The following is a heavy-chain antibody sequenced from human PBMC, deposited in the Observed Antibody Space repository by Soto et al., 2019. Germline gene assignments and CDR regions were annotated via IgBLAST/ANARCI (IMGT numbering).Heavy chain of an antibody. V-gene: IGHV4-30-2*01. CDR2: IYDSGST. CDR1: GGSITTGDYS. J-gene: IGHJ5*02. CDR3: ARGRSTSGYPNFDP. Sequence: QLQLQESGSGQVKPSQTLSLTCAVSGGSITTGDYSWNWIRQPPGRGLEWVGYIYDSGSTYYNPSLKSRATASVDRSKNHFSLKVSSVTAADTAVYYCARGRSTSGYPNFDPWGQGTLVTVSS. D-gene: IGHD3-22*01.